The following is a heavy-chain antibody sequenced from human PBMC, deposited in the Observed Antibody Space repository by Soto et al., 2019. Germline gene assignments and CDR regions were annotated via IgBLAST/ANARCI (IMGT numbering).Heavy chain of an antibody. V-gene: IGHV5-10-1*01. J-gene: IGHJ4*02. CDR2: IDPSDSYT. Sequence: GESLKISCKGSGYSFASYWISWVRQMPGKGLEWMGRIDPSDSYTNYSPSFQGHVTISADKSISTAYLQWSSLKASDTAMYYCARRNEYSSSSHDYWGQGTLVTVSS. D-gene: IGHD6-6*01. CDR3: ARRNEYSSSSHDY. CDR1: GYSFASYW.